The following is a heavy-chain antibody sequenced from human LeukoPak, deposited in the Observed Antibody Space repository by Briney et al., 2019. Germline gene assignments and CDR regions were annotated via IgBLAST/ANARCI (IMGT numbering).Heavy chain of an antibody. Sequence: GASVKVSCKASGYTFTGYYMHWVRQAPGQGLEWMGWINPNSGGTNYAQKFQGRVTMTRDTSISTAYMELSSLRSDDTAVYYCAKALHNYDFWSGYYLYWFDPWGKGTLVTVSS. CDR3: AKALHNYDFWSGYYLYWFDP. D-gene: IGHD3-3*01. CDR2: INPNSGGT. CDR1: GYTFTGYY. V-gene: IGHV1-2*02. J-gene: IGHJ5*02.